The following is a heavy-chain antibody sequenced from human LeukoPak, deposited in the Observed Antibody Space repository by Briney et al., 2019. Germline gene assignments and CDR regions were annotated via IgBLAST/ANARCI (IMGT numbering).Heavy chain of an antibody. V-gene: IGHV3-21*01. J-gene: IGHJ4*02. Sequence: GGSLRLSCAASGFTFSSYSMNWVRQAPGKGLEWVSSISSSSYICYADSVKGRFTISRDNAKNSLYLQMNSLRAEDTAVYYCATTLGDCSGGSCFDYWGQGTLVTVSS. CDR3: ATTLGDCSGGSCFDY. CDR2: ISSSSYI. CDR1: GFTFSSYS. D-gene: IGHD2-15*01.